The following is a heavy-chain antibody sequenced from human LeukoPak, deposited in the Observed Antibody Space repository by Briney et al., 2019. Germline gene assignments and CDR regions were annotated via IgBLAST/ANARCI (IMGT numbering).Heavy chain of an antibody. CDR2: IYYSGGT. V-gene: IGHV4-59*01. CDR3: ARGAARPLFDY. D-gene: IGHD6-6*01. Sequence: PSETLSLTCTVSGGSISSYYWSWIRQPPGKGLEWIGYIYYSGGTNYNPSLKSRVTISVNTSKNQFSLKLSSVTAADTAVYYCARGAARPLFDYWGQGTLVTVSS. J-gene: IGHJ4*02. CDR1: GGSISSYY.